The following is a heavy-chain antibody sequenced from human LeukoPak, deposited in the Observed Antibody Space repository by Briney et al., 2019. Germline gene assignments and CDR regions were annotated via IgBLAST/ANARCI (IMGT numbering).Heavy chain of an antibody. CDR3: ASTTGRGRSGRYSY. V-gene: IGHV4-34*01. Sequence: SETLSLTCAVYGGSFSGYYWSWIRQPPGKGLEWIGEINHSGSTNYNPSLKSRVTISVDTSKNQFSLKLSSVTAADTAVYYCASTTGRGRSGRYSYWGQGTLVTVSS. CDR1: GGSFSGYY. D-gene: IGHD6-19*01. CDR2: INHSGST. J-gene: IGHJ4*02.